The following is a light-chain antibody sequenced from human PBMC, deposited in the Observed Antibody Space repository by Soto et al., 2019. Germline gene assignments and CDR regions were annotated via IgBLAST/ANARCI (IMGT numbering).Light chain of an antibody. V-gene: IGLV2-8*01. CDR2: EVN. J-gene: IGLJ1*01. Sequence: QSVLAQPPSASGSPGQSVAISCTGTSSDVGGYNYVSWYQQHPGKAPKLMIYEVNKRPSGVPDRFSGSKSGNTASLTVSGLQAEDEADYYCQSYDSSLSASYVFGGGTRSPS. CDR1: SSDVGGYNY. CDR3: QSYDSSLSASYV.